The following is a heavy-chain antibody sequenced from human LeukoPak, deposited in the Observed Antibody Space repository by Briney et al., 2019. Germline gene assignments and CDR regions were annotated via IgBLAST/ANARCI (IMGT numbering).Heavy chain of an antibody. D-gene: IGHD3-3*01. J-gene: IGHJ4*02. CDR1: GGSISSYY. CDR2: IYTSGST. Sequence: PSETLSLTCTVSGGSISSYYWSWIRQPAGKGLEWIGRIYTSGSTNYNPSLKSRVTMSVDTSKNQFSLKLSSVTAADTAVYYCARSTIFGVVITFGYWGQGTLVTVSS. CDR3: ARSTIFGVVITFGY. V-gene: IGHV4-4*07.